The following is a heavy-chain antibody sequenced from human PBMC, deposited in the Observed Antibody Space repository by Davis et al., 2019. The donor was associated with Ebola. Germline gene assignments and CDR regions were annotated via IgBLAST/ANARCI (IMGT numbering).Heavy chain of an antibody. CDR3: TTEETTAYYYYGMDV. CDR2: IKSKTDGGTT. Sequence: GESLKISCAASGFTFSNAWMSWVRQAPGKGLEWVGRIKSKTDGGTTDYAAPVKGRFTISRDDSKNTLYLQMNSLKTEDTAVYYCTTEETTAYYYYGMDVWGQGTTVTVSS. J-gene: IGHJ6*02. V-gene: IGHV3-15*01. CDR1: GFTFSNAW. D-gene: IGHD4-17*01.